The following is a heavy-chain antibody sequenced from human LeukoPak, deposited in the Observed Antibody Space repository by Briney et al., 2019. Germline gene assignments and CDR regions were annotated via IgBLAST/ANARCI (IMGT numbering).Heavy chain of an antibody. V-gene: IGHV4-61*02. Sequence: SETLSLTCTVSGGSISSGSYYWSWIRQPAGKGLEWIGRIYTSGSTNYNPSFKSRVTISVDTSKNQFSLKLGSVTAADTAVYYCARSVVGATTEHCDYWGQGTLVTVSS. CDR3: ARSVVGATTEHCDY. D-gene: IGHD1-26*01. CDR2: IYTSGST. J-gene: IGHJ4*02. CDR1: GGSISSGSYY.